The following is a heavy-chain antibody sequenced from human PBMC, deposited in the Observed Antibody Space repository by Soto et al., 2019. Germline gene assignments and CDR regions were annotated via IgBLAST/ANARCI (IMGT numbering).Heavy chain of an antibody. CDR1: GGSISSGDYY. V-gene: IGHV4-30-4*01. D-gene: IGHD5-12*01. Sequence: QVQLQESGPGLVKPSQTLSLTCTVSGGSISSGDYYWSWIRQPPGKGLEWIGYIYYSGSTYYNPXLKSRVPISVDXSXNXXSLNLSSVTAADTAMYYCARAGVATIYPGNNWFDPWGQGTLVTVSS. J-gene: IGHJ5*02. CDR2: IYYSGST. CDR3: ARAGVATIYPGNNWFDP.